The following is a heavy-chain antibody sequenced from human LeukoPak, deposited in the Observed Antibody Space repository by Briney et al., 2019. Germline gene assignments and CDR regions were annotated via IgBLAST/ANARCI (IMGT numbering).Heavy chain of an antibody. CDR2: IYYSGST. CDR1: GGSISSSSYY. V-gene: IGHV4-39*01. CDR3: ARLNWIYYFDY. J-gene: IGHJ4*02. D-gene: IGHD1-1*01. Sequence: SETLSLTRTVSGGSISSSSYYWGWIRQPPGKGLEWIGSIYYSGSTYYNPSLKSRVTISVDTSKNQFSLKLSSVTAADTAVYYCARLNWIYYFDYWGQGTLVTVSS.